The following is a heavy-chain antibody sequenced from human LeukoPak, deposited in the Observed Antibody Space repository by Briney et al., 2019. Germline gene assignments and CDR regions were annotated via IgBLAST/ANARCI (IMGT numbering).Heavy chain of an antibody. J-gene: IGHJ4*02. CDR2: ISGSGGST. V-gene: IGHV3-23*01. CDR1: GFTFSSYA. Sequence: GRSLRLSCAASGFTFSSYAMSWVRQAPGKGLEWVSAISGSGGSTYYADSVKGRFTISRDNSKNTLYLQMNSLRAEDTAVYYCAKDSKFFNDYGDPYYFDYWGQGTLVTVSS. D-gene: IGHD4-17*01. CDR3: AKDSKFFNDYGDPYYFDY.